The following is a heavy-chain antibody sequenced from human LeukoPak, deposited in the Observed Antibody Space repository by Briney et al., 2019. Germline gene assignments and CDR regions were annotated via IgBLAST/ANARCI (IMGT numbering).Heavy chain of an antibody. CDR2: IYTSGST. J-gene: IGHJ4*02. Sequence: SETLSLTCTVSGGSISSGSYYWSWIRQPAGKGLEWIGRIYTSGSTNYNPSLKSRVTISVDTSKNQFSLKLSSVTAADTAVYYCARMDAYYYDSSGYNMFDYWGQGTLVTVSS. V-gene: IGHV4-61*02. CDR1: GGSISSGSYY. D-gene: IGHD3-22*01. CDR3: ARMDAYYYDSSGYNMFDY.